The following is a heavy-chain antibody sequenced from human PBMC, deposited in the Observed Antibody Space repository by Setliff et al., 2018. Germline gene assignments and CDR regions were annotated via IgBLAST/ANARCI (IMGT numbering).Heavy chain of an antibody. CDR2: ISTSSSYI. V-gene: IGHV3-21*04. D-gene: IGHD3-22*01. Sequence: PGGSLRLSCAASGFTFSSYRMNWVRQAPGKGLEWVSSISTSSSYIYYADSVKGRLTISRDNSKNSVFLQMNSLRVEDTAVYYCARVHYETSTYSPTLFDHWGQGALVTVSS. CDR3: ARVHYETSTYSPTLFDH. J-gene: IGHJ4*02. CDR1: GFTFSSYR.